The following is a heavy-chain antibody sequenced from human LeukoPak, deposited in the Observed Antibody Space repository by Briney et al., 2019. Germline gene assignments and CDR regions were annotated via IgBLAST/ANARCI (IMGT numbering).Heavy chain of an antibody. CDR2: IIPILGIA. V-gene: IGHV1-69*04. Sequence: GASVKVSCKASGGTFSSYAISWVRQAPGQGLEWMGRIIPILGIANYAQKLQGRVTITADKSTSTAYMELSSLRSEDTAVYYCARDDYGDYVGYYGMDVWGQGTTVTVSS. D-gene: IGHD4-17*01. CDR1: GGTFSSYA. J-gene: IGHJ6*02. CDR3: ARDDYGDYVGYYGMDV.